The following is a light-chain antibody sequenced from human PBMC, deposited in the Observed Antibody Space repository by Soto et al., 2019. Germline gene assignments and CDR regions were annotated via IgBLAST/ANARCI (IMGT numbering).Light chain of an antibody. CDR2: EVN. V-gene: IGLV2-8*01. CDR1: SSDVGGYNY. Sequence: QSVLTQPPSASGSPGQSVTISCTGTSSDVGGYNYVSWYQQHPGKAPKLIISEVNKRPSGVPDRFSGSKSGNTASLTVSGLQAEEEADYYCSSYAGSNNLVFGGGTKLTVL. CDR3: SSYAGSNNLV. J-gene: IGLJ3*02.